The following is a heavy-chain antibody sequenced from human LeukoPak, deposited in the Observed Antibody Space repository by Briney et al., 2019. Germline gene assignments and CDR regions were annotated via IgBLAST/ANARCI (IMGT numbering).Heavy chain of an antibody. D-gene: IGHD1-14*01. J-gene: IGHJ4*02. CDR1: GFTITSYP. CDR2: IGTYGTP. CDR3: AKGSGYYYEY. Sequence: GGSLRLSCAASGFTITSYPIRWVRQAPGKGLEWVSTIGTYGTPFYSNSVKGRFTISRDSPKNTLYLQMDSLRDDDTAVYYCAKGSGYYYEYWAQGTLVTVSS. V-gene: IGHV3-23*01.